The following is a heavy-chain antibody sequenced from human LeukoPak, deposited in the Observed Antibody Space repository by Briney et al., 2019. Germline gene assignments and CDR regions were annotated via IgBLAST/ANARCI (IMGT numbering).Heavy chain of an antibody. CDR2: IYTSGST. Sequence: PSQTLSLTCTVSGGSISSGSYYWSWIRQPAGKGLEWIGRIYTSGSTNYNPSLKSRVTISVDTSKNQFSLKLSSVTAADTAVYYCARVIRRLNGHAFDIWGQGTMVTVSS. D-gene: IGHD1-1*01. V-gene: IGHV4-61*02. CDR1: GGSISSGSYY. CDR3: ARVIRRLNGHAFDI. J-gene: IGHJ3*02.